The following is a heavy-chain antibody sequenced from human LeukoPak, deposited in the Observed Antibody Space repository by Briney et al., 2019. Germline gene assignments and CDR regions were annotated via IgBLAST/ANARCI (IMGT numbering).Heavy chain of an antibody. V-gene: IGHV3-48*01. CDR2: ISSSSSTI. D-gene: IGHD1-1*01. CDR1: GFTFSSYS. Sequence: GGSLRLSCAASGFTFSSYSMNWVRQAPGKGLEWVSYISSSSSTIYYADSVKGRFTISRDNAKNSLYLQMNSLRAEDTAVYYCAGTLFYFDYWGQGTLVTVSS. CDR3: AGTLFYFDY. J-gene: IGHJ4*02.